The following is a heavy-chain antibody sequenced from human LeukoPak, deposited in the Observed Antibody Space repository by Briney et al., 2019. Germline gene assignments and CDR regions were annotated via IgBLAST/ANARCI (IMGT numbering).Heavy chain of an antibody. CDR1: GGTFSSYA. D-gene: IGHD1-26*01. CDR3: ARMGCPRYSGSYCY. CDR2: IIPILGIA. V-gene: IGHV1-69*04. Sequence: ASVKVSCKAPGGTFSSYAISWVRQAPGQGLEWMGRIIPILGIANYAQKFQGRVTITADKSTSTAYMELSSLRSGDTAVYYCARMGCPRYSGSYCYWGQGTLVTVSS. J-gene: IGHJ4*02.